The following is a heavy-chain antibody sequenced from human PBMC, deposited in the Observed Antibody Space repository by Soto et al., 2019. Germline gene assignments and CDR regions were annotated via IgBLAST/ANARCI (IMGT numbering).Heavy chain of an antibody. J-gene: IGHJ1*01. CDR3: AKDSAYSSGWIYGVSRKIAEYFQH. CDR1: GFTFSSYA. CDR2: ISGSGGST. Sequence: PGGSLRLSCAASGFTFSSYAMSWVRQAPGKGLEWVSAISGSGGSTYYADSVKGRFTISRDNSKNTLYLQMNSLRAEDTAVYYCAKDSAYSSGWIYGVSRKIAEYFQHWGQGTLVTVSS. D-gene: IGHD6-19*01. V-gene: IGHV3-23*01.